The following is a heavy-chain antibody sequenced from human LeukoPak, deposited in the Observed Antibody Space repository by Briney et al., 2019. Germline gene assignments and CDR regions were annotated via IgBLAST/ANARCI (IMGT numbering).Heavy chain of an antibody. CDR3: ARDQGNGYFDP. Sequence: GGSLRLSCAASGFTFNNYWMNWVRQAPGKGLEWVASIKEDESEKYYVDSVRGRFTISRDNAKKSLYLQMSSLRADDTAVYYCARDQGNGYFDPGGQGILVTVSS. CDR2: IKEDESEK. J-gene: IGHJ5*02. CDR1: GFTFNNYW. D-gene: IGHD6-25*01. V-gene: IGHV3-7*01.